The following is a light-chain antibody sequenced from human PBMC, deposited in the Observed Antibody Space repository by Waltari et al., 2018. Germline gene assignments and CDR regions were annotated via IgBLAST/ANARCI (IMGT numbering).Light chain of an antibody. J-gene: IGLJ1*01. CDR1: SANLGGSND. V-gene: IGLV2-11*01. CDR2: DIN. Sequence: QSALTQPRSVSGSPGQSVTISCTGTSANLGGSNDVSWYQQHPGKAPKVLIYDINKWPSGVPDRFSGSKSGNTASLTISGLQAEDEADYYCCSYEATNTLVFGTGTKVTVL. CDR3: CSYEATNTLV.